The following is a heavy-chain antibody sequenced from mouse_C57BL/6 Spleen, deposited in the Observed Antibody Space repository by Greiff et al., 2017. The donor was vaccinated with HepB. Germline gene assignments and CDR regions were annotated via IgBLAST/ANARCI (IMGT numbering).Heavy chain of an antibody. CDR3: TTTRGYMDYGAWFAY. CDR1: GFNIKDDY. J-gene: IGHJ3*01. Sequence: EVQLQQSGAELVRPGASVKLSCTASGFNIKDDYMHWVKQRPEQGLEWIGWIDPENGDTEYASKFQGKATITADTSSNTAYLQLSSLTSEDTAVYYCTTTRGYMDYGAWFAYWGQGTLVTVSA. D-gene: IGHD1-1*01. CDR2: IDPENGDT. V-gene: IGHV14-4*01.